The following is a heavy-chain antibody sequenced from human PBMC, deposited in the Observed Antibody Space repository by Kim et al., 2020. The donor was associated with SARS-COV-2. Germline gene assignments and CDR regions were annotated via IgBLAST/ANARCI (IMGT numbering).Heavy chain of an antibody. J-gene: IGHJ6*02. CDR1: GFTFDDYA. CDR3: AKGWEWPLVKNGMDV. D-gene: IGHD3-3*01. CDR2: ISWNSGSI. Sequence: GGSLRLSCAASGFTFDDYAMHWVRQAPGKGLEWVSGISWNSGSIGYADSVKGRFTISRDNAKNSLYLQMNSLRAEDTALYYCAKGWEWPLVKNGMDVWG. V-gene: IGHV3-9*01.